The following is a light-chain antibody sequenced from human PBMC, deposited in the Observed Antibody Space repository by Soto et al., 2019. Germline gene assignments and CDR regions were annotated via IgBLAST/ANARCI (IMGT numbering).Light chain of an antibody. V-gene: IGKV3-20*01. J-gene: IGKJ1*01. CDR1: QSVSSSY. CDR2: GAS. Sequence: EIVLTQSPGTLSLSPGERATLSCRASQSVSSSYLAWYQQKPGQAPRLLIYGASSRATCIPDRFSGSGSGTDCTLTISRLEPEDFAVYYCQQYGSSGTFGQGTKVEIK. CDR3: QQYGSSGT.